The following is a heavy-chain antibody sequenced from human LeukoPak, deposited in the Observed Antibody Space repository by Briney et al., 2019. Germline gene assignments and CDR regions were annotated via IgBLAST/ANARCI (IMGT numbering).Heavy chain of an antibody. CDR2: ISSSSSYI. J-gene: IGHJ4*02. V-gene: IGHV3-21*01. CDR3: ARGTEYYDFWSGSTFDY. CDR1: GFTFSSYE. D-gene: IGHD3-3*01. Sequence: PGGSLRLSCAASGFTFSSYEMNWVRQAPGKGLEWVSSISSSSSYIYYADSVKGRFTISRDNAKNSLYLQMNSLRAEDTAVYYCARGTEYYDFWSGSTFDYWGQGTLVTVSS.